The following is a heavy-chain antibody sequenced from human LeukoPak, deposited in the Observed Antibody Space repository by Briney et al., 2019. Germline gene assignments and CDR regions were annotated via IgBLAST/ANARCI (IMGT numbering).Heavy chain of an antibody. CDR3: ARAPGSSWTTLPDY. Sequence: GGSLRLSCAASGFTFSSYWMHWVRQAPGKGLVWVSRINSDGSSTSYADSVKGRFTISRDNAKNTLYLQMNSLRAEDTAVYYCARAPGSSWTTLPDYWGQGTLVTVSS. D-gene: IGHD6-13*01. V-gene: IGHV3-74*01. CDR1: GFTFSSYW. CDR2: INSDGSST. J-gene: IGHJ4*02.